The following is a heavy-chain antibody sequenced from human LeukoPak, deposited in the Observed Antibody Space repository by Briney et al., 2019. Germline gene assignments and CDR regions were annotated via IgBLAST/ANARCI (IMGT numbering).Heavy chain of an antibody. CDR3: ARKGSIAAAGTQIDY. CDR2: IRGSGVST. CDR1: GFTFDDYA. D-gene: IGHD6-13*01. Sequence: GGSLRLSCAASGFTFDDYAMSWVRQAPGKGLEWVSGIRGSGVSTYYADSVKGRFTISRDNSKNTLYLQMNSLRAEDTAVYYCARKGSIAAAGTQIDYWGQGTLVTVSS. J-gene: IGHJ4*02. V-gene: IGHV3-23*01.